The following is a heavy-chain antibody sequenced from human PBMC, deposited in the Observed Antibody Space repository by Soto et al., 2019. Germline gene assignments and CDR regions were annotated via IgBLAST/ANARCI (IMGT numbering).Heavy chain of an antibody. CDR1: GFTVSSNY. CDR3: ARGYYYDSSGYGY. CDR2: IYSGGST. V-gene: IGHV3-53*01. J-gene: IGHJ4*02. D-gene: IGHD3-22*01. Sequence: EVQLVESGGGLIQPGGSLRLSCAASGFTVSSNYMSWVRQAPGKGLEWVSVIYSGGSTYYADSVKGRFTISRDNSKNTLYLQMNSLRAEDRAVYYCARGYYYDSSGYGYWGQGTLVTVSS.